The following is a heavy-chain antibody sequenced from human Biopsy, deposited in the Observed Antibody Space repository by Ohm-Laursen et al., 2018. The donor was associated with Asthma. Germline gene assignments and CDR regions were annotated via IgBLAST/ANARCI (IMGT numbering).Heavy chain of an antibody. V-gene: IGHV3-30-3*01. CDR3: ARDVMEWYLPAFDF. J-gene: IGHJ4*02. CDR1: GFTFRSYA. Sequence: SLRLSCSASGFTFRSYAMHWVRQAPGKGLEGVAEGGSYYDRGLKYYADSVNGRFTVSRDDSKNTLYLQMNSLRPDDTAVYYCARDVMEWYLPAFDFWGQGTLVTVSS. CDR2: GGSYYDRGLK. D-gene: IGHD3-3*01.